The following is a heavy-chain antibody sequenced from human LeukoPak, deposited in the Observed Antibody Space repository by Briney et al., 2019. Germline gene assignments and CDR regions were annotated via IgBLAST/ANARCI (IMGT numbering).Heavy chain of an antibody. CDR3: AKRELYYYHHDRDV. Sequence: PGRCLSLSRAASGFIFSIYGMQWVRDAPGKGLECGAVICYDGSNKYYTDSVKGRFTISRDNSKNTLYLQMNSLRAQDTAVYYCAKRELYYYHHDRDVSGKG. CDR2: ICYDGSNK. J-gene: IGHJ6*03. D-gene: IGHD1-7*01. V-gene: IGHV3-33*06. CDR1: GFIFSIYG.